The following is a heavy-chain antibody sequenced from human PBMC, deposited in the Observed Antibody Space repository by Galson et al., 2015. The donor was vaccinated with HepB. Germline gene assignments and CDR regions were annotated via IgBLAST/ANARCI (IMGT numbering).Heavy chain of an antibody. D-gene: IGHD2/OR15-2a*01. V-gene: IGHV3-74*01. CDR2: ISPDGRP. Sequence: SLRLSCAAAGFNLSDFWMHWVRQVPTKGLVWVARISPDGRPGYAASVKGRFTFSRDNGKSTLYLQLTSLREDDAGTYYCARDIIGVVKAAPPSLDLWGQGTQVTVS. J-gene: IGHJ4*02. CDR1: GFNLSDFW. CDR3: ARDIIGVVKAAPPSLDL.